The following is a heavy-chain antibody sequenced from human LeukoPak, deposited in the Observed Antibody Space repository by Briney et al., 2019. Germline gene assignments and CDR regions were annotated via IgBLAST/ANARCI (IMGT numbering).Heavy chain of an antibody. CDR3: ARDGVTTVTSFDY. V-gene: IGHV1-3*01. Sequence: KFQGRVTITRDTSASTAYMELSSLRSEDTAVYYCARDGVTTVTSFDYWGQGTLVTVSP. D-gene: IGHD4-17*01. J-gene: IGHJ4*02.